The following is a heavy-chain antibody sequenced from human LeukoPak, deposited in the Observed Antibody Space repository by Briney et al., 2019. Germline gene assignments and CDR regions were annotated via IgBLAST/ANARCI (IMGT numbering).Heavy chain of an antibody. V-gene: IGHV1-18*01. CDR1: GYTFTSYG. D-gene: IGHD4-17*01. Sequence: ASVKVSCKASGYTFTSYGISWVRQAPGQGLEWMGWISAYNGNTNYAQKLQGRVTMTTDTSTSTAYMELRSLRSDDTAVYYCARPNDYGDGSGLYLDPWGQGTLVTVSS. CDR3: ARPNDYGDGSGLYLDP. CDR2: ISAYNGNT. J-gene: IGHJ5*02.